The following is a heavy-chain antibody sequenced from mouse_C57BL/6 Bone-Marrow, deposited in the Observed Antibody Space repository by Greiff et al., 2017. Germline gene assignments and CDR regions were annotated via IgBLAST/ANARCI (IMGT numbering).Heavy chain of an antibody. V-gene: IGHV5-6*02. CDR3: ASSSMGVFDY. J-gene: IGHJ2*01. D-gene: IGHD1-1*02. CDR2: IRSGGSYT. Sequence: DVKLVESGGALVKPGGSLKLSCAASGFTFSSSGMSWVRQTPDKRLAWVATIRSGGSYTYYPDSVKGRFTISRDNAKNTLYLQMSSLKSEDTAMYYCASSSMGVFDYGGQGTTLTVSS. CDR1: GFTFSSSG.